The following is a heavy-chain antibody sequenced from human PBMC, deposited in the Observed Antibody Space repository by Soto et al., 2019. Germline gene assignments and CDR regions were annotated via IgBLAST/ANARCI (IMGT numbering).Heavy chain of an antibody. CDR1: GGSISSSSYY. Sequence: SETLSLTCTVSGGSISSSSYYWGWIRQPPGKGLEWIGSIYYSGSTYYNPSLKSRVTISVDTSKNQFSLKLSSVTAADTAVYYCASKYYYDSSGTFDYWGQGTLVTVSS. J-gene: IGHJ4*02. CDR2: IYYSGST. V-gene: IGHV4-39*01. CDR3: ASKYYYDSSGTFDY. D-gene: IGHD3-22*01.